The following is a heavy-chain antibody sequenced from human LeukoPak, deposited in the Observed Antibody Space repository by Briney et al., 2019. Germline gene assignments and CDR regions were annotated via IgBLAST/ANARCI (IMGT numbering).Heavy chain of an antibody. J-gene: IGHJ4*02. CDR3: ARGPPPLYDSSGYYDY. D-gene: IGHD3-22*01. CDR1: GGSLSSGDYY. CDR2: IYYSGST. V-gene: IGHV4-30-4*08. Sequence: PSETLSLTCTVSGGSLSSGDYYWSWIRQPPGRGLEWIGYIYYSGSTYYKPSLKSRVTISVDTPKNQLSLKLTSLTAPDTAVYYCARGPPPLYDSSGYYDYWGQGTLVTASS.